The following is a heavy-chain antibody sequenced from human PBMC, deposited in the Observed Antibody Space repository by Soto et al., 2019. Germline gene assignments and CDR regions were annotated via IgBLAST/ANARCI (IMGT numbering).Heavy chain of an antibody. J-gene: IGHJ3*02. D-gene: IGHD6-13*01. V-gene: IGHV1-69*13. CDR3: ASGAGEPNLYAFDI. Sequence: GASVNVSCKASGGTFSSYAISWVRQAPGQGLEWMGGIIPIFGTANYAQKFQGRVTITADESTSTAYMELSSLRSEDTAVYYCASGAGEPNLYAFDIWGQGTMVTVSS. CDR2: IIPIFGTA. CDR1: GGTFSSYA.